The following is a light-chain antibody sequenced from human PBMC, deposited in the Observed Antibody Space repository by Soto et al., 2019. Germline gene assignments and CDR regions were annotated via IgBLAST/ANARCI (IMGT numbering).Light chain of an antibody. CDR3: QQYNNWPWT. CDR1: QSIRSN. V-gene: IGKV3-15*01. Sequence: ETVMTQSPANLSVSPGGRATLSCRASQSIRSNLAWYQQKPGQAPRLLIHGASTRATGFPARFSGSGSGTDFTLTISSLQSEDFAIYYCQQYNNWPWTFGQGTKVDI. CDR2: GAS. J-gene: IGKJ1*01.